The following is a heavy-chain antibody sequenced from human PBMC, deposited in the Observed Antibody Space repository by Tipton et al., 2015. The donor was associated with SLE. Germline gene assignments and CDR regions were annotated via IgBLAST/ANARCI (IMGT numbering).Heavy chain of an antibody. J-gene: IGHJ4*02. D-gene: IGHD2-15*01. CDR2: IFYRGIT. Sequence: GLVKPSETLSLTCAVSGYSISSGYYWGWIRQPPGKGLEWIGSIFYRGITYYNPSLKSRVTISIDTSKNQFSLKLSSLTAGDSAIYYCARYCNGGNCYTTFDSWGQGTLVTVSS. V-gene: IGHV4-38-2*01. CDR3: ARYCNGGNCYTTFDS. CDR1: GYSISSGYY.